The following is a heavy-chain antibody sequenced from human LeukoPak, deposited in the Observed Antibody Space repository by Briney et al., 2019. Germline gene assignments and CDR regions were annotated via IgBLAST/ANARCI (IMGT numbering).Heavy chain of an antibody. CDR2: INPNSGGT. CDR3: ARDGDSSGWYHFDY. J-gene: IGHJ4*02. V-gene: IGHV1-2*02. Sequence: ASLTVSCKASGYTFTGYYMHWVRQAPGQGLEWMGWINPNSGGTNYAQKFQGRVTMTRDTSISTAYMELSRLRSDGTAVYYCARDGDSSGWYHFDYWGQGTLVTVSS. D-gene: IGHD6-19*01. CDR1: GYTFTGYY.